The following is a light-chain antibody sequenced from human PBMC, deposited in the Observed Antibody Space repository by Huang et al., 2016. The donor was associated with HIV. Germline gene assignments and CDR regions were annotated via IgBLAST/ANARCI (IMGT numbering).Light chain of an antibody. CDR3: QQSARTPRT. J-gene: IGKJ2*01. CDR1: QNINRY. Sequence: DIQITQSPSSLSASVGDRVNITCRASQNINRYLNWYQQRPGEAPKLLIHGASSLQRRVPSRFTGSGSGTDFTLTISSLQPEDSATYYCQQSARTPRTFGQGTKLEI. V-gene: IGKV1-39*01. CDR2: GAS.